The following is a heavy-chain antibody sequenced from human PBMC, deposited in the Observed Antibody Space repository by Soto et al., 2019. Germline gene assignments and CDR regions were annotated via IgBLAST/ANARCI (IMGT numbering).Heavy chain of an antibody. J-gene: IGHJ3*02. V-gene: IGHV2-5*02. CDR2: IYWDNDK. CDR1: GFSLNTTAVG. Sequence: SGPTLVNPTQTLTLTCTFSGFSLNTTAVGVGWIRQPPGKALERLALIYWDNDKRYNPSLKTRSAINKDTTKYQLVLNMTNMDPVETATYFCAHREGDDNVWGSYKDAIDIWGQGTIVTVSS. D-gene: IGHD3-16*01. CDR3: AHREGDDNVWGSYKDAIDI.